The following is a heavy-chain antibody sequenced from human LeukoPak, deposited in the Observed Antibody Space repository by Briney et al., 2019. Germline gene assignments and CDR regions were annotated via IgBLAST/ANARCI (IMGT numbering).Heavy chain of an antibody. D-gene: IGHD3-3*01. CDR1: GFTFSSYS. CDR3: ARSEENTIFGVALYYYYMDV. V-gene: IGHV3-48*04. Sequence: GGSLRLSCAASGFTFSSYSMNWVRQAPGKGLEWVSYISSSSSTIYYADSVKGRFTISRDNAKNSLYLQMNSLRAEDTAVYYCARSEENTIFGVALYYYYMDVWGKGTTVTVSS. CDR2: ISSSSSTI. J-gene: IGHJ6*03.